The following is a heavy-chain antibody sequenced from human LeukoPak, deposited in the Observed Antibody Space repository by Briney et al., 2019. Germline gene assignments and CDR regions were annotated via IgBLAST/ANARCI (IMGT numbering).Heavy chain of an antibody. Sequence: GGSLRLSCAASGFTFNSYWMSWVRQAPGKGLEWVANIKQDGSEKYYVDSVKGRFTISRDNAKNSLYLQMNSLRAEDTAVYYCARDLSTVTTWYPAFDIWGQGTMVTVSS. V-gene: IGHV3-7*03. D-gene: IGHD4-17*01. J-gene: IGHJ3*02. CDR2: IKQDGSEK. CDR3: ARDLSTVTTWYPAFDI. CDR1: GFTFNSYW.